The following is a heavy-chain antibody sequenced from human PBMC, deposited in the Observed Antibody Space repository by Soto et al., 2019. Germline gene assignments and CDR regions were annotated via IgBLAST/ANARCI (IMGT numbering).Heavy chain of an antibody. J-gene: IGHJ4*02. CDR2: ISYDGSSK. CDR1: GFSFRTYG. V-gene: IGHV3-30*03. CDR3: AGGWNYFDY. Sequence: QVQLVESGGGVVQPGTSLRLSCAASGFSFRTYGMHWVRQAPGKGLEWVALISYDGSSKYYADSVKGRLTISRDNSKNTLYLPLNSMRAEDTAVYYCAGGWNYFDYCGQGTLVTVSS. D-gene: IGHD6-19*01.